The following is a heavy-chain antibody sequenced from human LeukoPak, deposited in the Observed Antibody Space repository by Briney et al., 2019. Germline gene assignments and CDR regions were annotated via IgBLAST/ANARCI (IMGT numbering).Heavy chain of an antibody. J-gene: IGHJ4*02. Sequence: ASVKVSCKVSGYTLTELSMHWVRQAPGKGLEWIGGFDPEDGETIYAQKFQGRVTMTEDTSTDTAYMELSSLRSEDTAVYYCATDHPSSTSYYYFDYWGQGTRVTVSS. CDR2: FDPEDGET. V-gene: IGHV1-24*01. D-gene: IGHD2-2*01. CDR1: GYTLTELS. CDR3: ATDHPSSTSYYYFDY.